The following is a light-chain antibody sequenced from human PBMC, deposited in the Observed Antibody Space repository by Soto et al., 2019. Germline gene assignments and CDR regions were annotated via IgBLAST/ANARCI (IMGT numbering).Light chain of an antibody. CDR3: LQHYNYPWT. V-gene: IGKV1-5*01. Sequence: DIQMSQSPSTLSGSVGDRVTITCRASQTISSWLAWYQQKPGKAPKLLIYVASNLQSGVPSRFSGSGSDTEFTLTINSLQPEDFATYYCLQHYNYPWTFGQGTKVDIK. J-gene: IGKJ1*01. CDR1: QTISSW. CDR2: VAS.